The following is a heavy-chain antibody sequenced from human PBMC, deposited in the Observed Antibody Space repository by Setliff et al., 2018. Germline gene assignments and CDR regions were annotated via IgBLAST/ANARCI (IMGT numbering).Heavy chain of an antibody. CDR3: ARDRGGGLYDY. D-gene: IGHD3-16*01. CDR1: GFTFSNYW. CDR2: IKQDGSDK. V-gene: IGHV3-7*01. J-gene: IGHJ4*02. Sequence: GGSLRLSCAASGFTFSNYWMSWVRQAPGKGLEWVASIKQDGSDKYYVDSVKGRFTISRDNAKNSLFLQMNSLRAEDTAMYFCARDRGGGLYDYWGQGTLVTVS.